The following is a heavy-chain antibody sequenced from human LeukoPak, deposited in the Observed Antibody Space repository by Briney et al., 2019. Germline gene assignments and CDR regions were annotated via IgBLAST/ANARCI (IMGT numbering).Heavy chain of an antibody. D-gene: IGHD3-16*01. CDR2: IYYSGST. V-gene: IGHV4-39*07. Sequence: PSETLSLTCTVSGGSISSSSYSWGWIRKPPGKGLEWIGSIYYSGSTYYNPSLKSRVTISVDTSKNQFSLKLSSVTAADTAVYYCARDWVGENWGQGTLVTVSS. CDR3: ARDWVGEN. CDR1: GGSISSSSYS. J-gene: IGHJ4*02.